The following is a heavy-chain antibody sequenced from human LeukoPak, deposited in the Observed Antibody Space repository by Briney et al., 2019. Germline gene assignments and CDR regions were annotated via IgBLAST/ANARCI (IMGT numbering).Heavy chain of an antibody. V-gene: IGHV4-38-2*01. CDR1: SYSISSDYY. D-gene: IGHD3-3*01. Sequence: SETLFLTCAVFSYSISSDYYWRWIRQSPGKGLEWIGSIHHSGSTHYNPSLKSRVNISRHTSNNQFSLRLNSVTAADTGVYFCAVTINYDFWSGYAFDYWGRGTLVTVSS. CDR2: IHHSGST. J-gene: IGHJ4*02. CDR3: AVTINYDFWSGYAFDY.